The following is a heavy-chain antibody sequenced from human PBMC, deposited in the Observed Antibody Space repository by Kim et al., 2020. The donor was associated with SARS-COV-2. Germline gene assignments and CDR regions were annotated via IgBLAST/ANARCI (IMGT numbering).Heavy chain of an antibody. CDR2: IWYDGSNK. Sequence: GGSLRLSCAASGFTFSSYGMHCVRQAPGKGLEWVAVIWYDGSNKYYADSVKGRFTISRDNSKNTLYLQMKSLRAEDTAVYYCAKESMVYIDYWGQGTLVTVSS. CDR3: AKESMVYIDY. D-gene: IGHD2-8*01. V-gene: IGHV3-33*06. J-gene: IGHJ4*02. CDR1: GFTFSSYG.